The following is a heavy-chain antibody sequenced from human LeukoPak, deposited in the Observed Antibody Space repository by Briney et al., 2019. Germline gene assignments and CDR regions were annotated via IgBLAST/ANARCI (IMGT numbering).Heavy chain of an antibody. D-gene: IGHD1-26*01. CDR1: GYTFTSYD. V-gene: IGHV1-8*01. CDR3: ARAELRRVGYYFDY. J-gene: IGHJ4*02. Sequence: ASVKVSCKASGYTFTSYDINWVGQATGQGLEWMGWMNPNSGNTGYAQKFQGRVTMTRNTSISTAYMELSSLRSEDTAVYYCARAELRRVGYYFDYWGQGTLVTVSS. CDR2: MNPNSGNT.